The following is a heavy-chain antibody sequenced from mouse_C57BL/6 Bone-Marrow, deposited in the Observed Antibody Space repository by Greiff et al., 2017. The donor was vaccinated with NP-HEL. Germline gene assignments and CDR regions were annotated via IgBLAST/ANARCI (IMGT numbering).Heavy chain of an antibody. D-gene: IGHD1-1*01. CDR2: ISDGGSYT. V-gene: IGHV5-4*01. Sequence: EVMLVESGGGLVKPGGSLKLSCAASGFTFSSYAMSRVRQTPEKRLEWVATISDGGSYTYYPDNVKGRFTISRDNAKNNLYLQMSHLKSEDTAMYYCARDGEVATDYAMGYWGQGTSVTGSS. J-gene: IGHJ4*01. CDR3: ARDGEVATDYAMGY. CDR1: GFTFSSYA.